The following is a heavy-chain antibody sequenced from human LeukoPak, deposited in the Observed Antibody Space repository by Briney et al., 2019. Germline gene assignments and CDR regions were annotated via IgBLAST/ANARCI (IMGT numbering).Heavy chain of an antibody. D-gene: IGHD1-26*01. J-gene: IGHJ4*02. CDR2: IKSRTDGGTT. Sequence: GGSLRLSCAASGFTFSYAWMTWVRQPPGKGLEGVGRIKSRTDGGTTDYAASVKGRFTISRDDSKNTLYVQMNSLKIEDTDVYYCTTAVNGSYFDWGQGPLVAVSS. V-gene: IGHV3-15*01. CDR1: GFTFSYAW. CDR3: TTAVNGSYFD.